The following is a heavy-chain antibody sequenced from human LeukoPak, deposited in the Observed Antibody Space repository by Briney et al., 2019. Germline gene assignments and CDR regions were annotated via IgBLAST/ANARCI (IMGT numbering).Heavy chain of an antibody. D-gene: IGHD3-10*02. Sequence: GGSLRLSCAASGFTFSSYSMNWVRQAPGKGLEWVSSISSSGSYIYYADSVKGRFTISRDNSKNTLYLQMNSLRAEDTAVYYCAELGITMIGGVWGKGTTVTISS. CDR1: GFTFSSYS. CDR3: AELGITMIGGV. V-gene: IGHV3-21*01. J-gene: IGHJ6*04. CDR2: ISSSGSYI.